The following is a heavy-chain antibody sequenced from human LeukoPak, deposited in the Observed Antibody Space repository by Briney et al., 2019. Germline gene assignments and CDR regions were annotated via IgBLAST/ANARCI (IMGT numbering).Heavy chain of an antibody. Sequence: SETLSLTCTVSGGSIRSYYWTWIRQPPGMGLEWIGYIYYSGSTNNNPSLKSRVTISVDTSKNQFSLKPSSVTAADTAVYYCARGGPTYYYDSSGYKLGYFDYWGQGTLVTVSS. V-gene: IGHV4-59*12. CDR3: ARGGPTYYYDSSGYKLGYFDY. J-gene: IGHJ4*02. D-gene: IGHD3-22*01. CDR2: IYYSGST. CDR1: GGSIRSYY.